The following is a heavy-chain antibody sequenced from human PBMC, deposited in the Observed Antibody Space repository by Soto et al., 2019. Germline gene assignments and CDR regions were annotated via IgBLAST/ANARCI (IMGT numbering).Heavy chain of an antibody. CDR1: GFTFSSYA. D-gene: IGHD3-9*01. CDR2: ISYDGSNK. Sequence: LRLSCAASGFTFSSYAMHWVRQAPGKGLEWVAVISYDGSNKYYADSVKGRFTISRDNSKNTLYLQMNSLRAEDTAVYYCARDLKYYDILTGPRGWFDPWGQGTLVTVSS. J-gene: IGHJ5*02. CDR3: ARDLKYYDILTGPRGWFDP. V-gene: IGHV3-30-3*01.